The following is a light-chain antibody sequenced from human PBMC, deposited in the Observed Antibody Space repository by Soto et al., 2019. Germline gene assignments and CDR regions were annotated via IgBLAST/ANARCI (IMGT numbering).Light chain of an antibody. J-gene: IGKJ1*01. CDR1: QSVGSD. V-gene: IGKV3-15*01. Sequence: EMVMTQSPATLSVSPGERATLSCRASQSVGSDLAWYQQKPGQAPRLLIYGASTRATGIPGRFSGSGSGTEFTLTISSLQSEDFATYYCQHYNSYSEAFGQGTKVELK. CDR3: QHYNSYSEA. CDR2: GAS.